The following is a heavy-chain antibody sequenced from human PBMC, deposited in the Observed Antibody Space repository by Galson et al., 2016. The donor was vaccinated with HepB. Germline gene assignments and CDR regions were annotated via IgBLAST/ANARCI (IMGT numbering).Heavy chain of an antibody. Sequence: SVKVSCKASGYTFISYGISWVRQAPGHGLEWMGWISGYNGNTNYAQKLQGRVTMTTDTSTSTAYMELRSLRSDDAAVYYCARGSLGWGDFDHGVNLDYWGQGTLVTVSS. D-gene: IGHD4-17*01. CDR1: GYTFISYG. J-gene: IGHJ4*02. CDR2: ISGYNGNT. CDR3: ARGSLGWGDFDHGVNLDY. V-gene: IGHV1-18*01.